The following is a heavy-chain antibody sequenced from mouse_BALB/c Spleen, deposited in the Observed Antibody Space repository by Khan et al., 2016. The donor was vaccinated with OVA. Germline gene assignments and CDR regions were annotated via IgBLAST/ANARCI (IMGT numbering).Heavy chain of an antibody. CDR1: GYTFTNYG. J-gene: IGHJ1*01. Sequence: QIQLVQSGPELKKPGETVKISCKASGYTFTNYGMNWVKKAPGKGLKWMGWINTYTGEPTYADDFKGRFVFSLETSASTAYLQISNLKNEDMTTYFCARITSGWYSDDWGAGTTVTVSS. V-gene: IGHV9-1*02. CDR2: INTYTGEP. CDR3: ARITSGWYSDD.